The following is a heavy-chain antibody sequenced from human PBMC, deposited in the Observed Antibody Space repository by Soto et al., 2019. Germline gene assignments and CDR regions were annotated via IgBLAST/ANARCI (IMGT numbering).Heavy chain of an antibody. CDR3: ARDRCSGGSCYPPYFDY. CDR2: INAGYGNT. J-gene: IGHJ4*02. Sequence: ASVKVSCKASGYTFTSYAMHWVRQAPGQRLEWMGWINAGYGNTKYSQKFQGRVTITRDTSASTAYMELSSLRSEDTAVYYCARDRCSGGSCYPPYFDYWGQGTLVTVSS. D-gene: IGHD2-15*01. V-gene: IGHV1-3*01. CDR1: GYTFTSYA.